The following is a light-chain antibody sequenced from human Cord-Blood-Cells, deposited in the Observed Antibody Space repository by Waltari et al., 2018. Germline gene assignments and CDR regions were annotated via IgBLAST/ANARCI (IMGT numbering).Light chain of an antibody. V-gene: IGKV1-39*01. CDR2: AEA. CDR1: QSLSSY. Sequence: DIQMTQSPSSLSASVGDRVTITCRASQSLSSYLNGYQQKPGKAPKLLIYAEASLQSGGPLRFSGSGSGTDVTLTISSLQPEDFATYYCQQSYSTPPFTFGPGTKVDIK. CDR3: QQSYSTPPFT. J-gene: IGKJ3*01.